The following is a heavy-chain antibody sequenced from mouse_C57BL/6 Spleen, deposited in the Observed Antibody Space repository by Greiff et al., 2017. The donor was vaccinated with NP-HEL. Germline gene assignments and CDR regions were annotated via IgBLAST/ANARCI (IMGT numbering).Heavy chain of an antibody. Sequence: EVQLQQSGPELVKPGASVKISCKASGYTFTDYYMNWVKQSHGKSLEWIGDINPNNGGTSYNQKFKGKATLTVDKSSSTAYMELRSLTSEDSAVYYCARSTTVEGEAMDYWGQGTSVTVSS. CDR3: ARSTTVEGEAMDY. V-gene: IGHV1-26*01. CDR1: GYTFTDYY. J-gene: IGHJ4*01. D-gene: IGHD1-1*01. CDR2: INPNNGGT.